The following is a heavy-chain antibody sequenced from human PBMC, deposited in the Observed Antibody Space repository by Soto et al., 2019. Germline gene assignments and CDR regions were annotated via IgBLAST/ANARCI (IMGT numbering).Heavy chain of an antibody. CDR1: GGTFSSYA. J-gene: IGHJ4*02. Sequence: GASVKVSCKASGGTFSSYAISWVRQAPGQGLEWMGGIIPIFGTANYAQKFQGRVTITADKSTSTAYMELSSLRSEDTAVYYCAREKDGYNPPFDYWGQGTLVTVSS. CDR2: IIPIFGTA. CDR3: AREKDGYNPPFDY. V-gene: IGHV1-69*06. D-gene: IGHD5-12*01.